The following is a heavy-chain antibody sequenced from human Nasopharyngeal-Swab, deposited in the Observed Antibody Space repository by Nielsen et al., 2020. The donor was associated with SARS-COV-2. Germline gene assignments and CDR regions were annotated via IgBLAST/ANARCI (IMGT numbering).Heavy chain of an antibody. Sequence: SETLSLTCTVSGGSIRSSSYYWGWIRQPPGKGLEWIGSIYYSGSTYYNPSLKSRVTISVDTSKNQFSLKLSSVTAADTAVYYCARDFEGYSYGSDDYWGQGTLVTVSS. J-gene: IGHJ4*02. CDR2: IYYSGST. D-gene: IGHD5-18*01. V-gene: IGHV4-39*07. CDR3: ARDFEGYSYGSDDY. CDR1: GGSIRSSSYY.